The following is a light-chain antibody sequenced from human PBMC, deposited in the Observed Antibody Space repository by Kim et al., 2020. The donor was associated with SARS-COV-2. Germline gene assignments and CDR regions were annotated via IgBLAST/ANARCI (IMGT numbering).Light chain of an antibody. CDR2: GAS. CDR1: QSISSN. V-gene: IGKV3-15*01. J-gene: IGKJ4*01. Sequence: EIVMTQSPATLSVSPVERATLSCRASQSISSNLAWYQQKPGQAPRLLIYGASTRATGLPARFSGSGSGTEFTLTISSLQSEDFAIYFCQQYNNWPQLTFGGGTKVDIK. CDR3: QQYNNWPQLT.